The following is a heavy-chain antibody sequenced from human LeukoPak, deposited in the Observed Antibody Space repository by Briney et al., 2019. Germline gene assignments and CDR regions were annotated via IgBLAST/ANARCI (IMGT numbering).Heavy chain of an antibody. CDR1: GGSISSYY. J-gene: IGHJ4*02. CDR3: AREDSSSWYYFDY. D-gene: IGHD6-13*01. CDR2: IYYSGST. V-gene: IGHV4-59*12. Sequence: SETLSLTCTVSGGSISSYYWSWIRQPPGKGLEWIGYIYYSGSTNYNPSLKSRVTISVDTSKNQFSLKLSSVTAADTAVYYCAREDSSSWYYFDYWGQGTLVTVSS.